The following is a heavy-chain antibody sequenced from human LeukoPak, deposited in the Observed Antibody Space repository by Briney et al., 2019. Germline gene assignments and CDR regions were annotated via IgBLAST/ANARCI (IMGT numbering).Heavy chain of an antibody. CDR1: GGSISSGDYY. CDR2: IYYSGST. V-gene: IGHV4-30-4*08. CDR3: AREVIGYCSSTSCYRENWFDP. J-gene: IGHJ5*02. D-gene: IGHD2-2*02. Sequence: SETLSLTCTVSGGSISSGDYYWSWIRQPPGKGLEWIGYIYYSGSTYYNPSLKSRVTISVDTSKNQFSLKLSSVTAADTAVYYCAREVIGYCSSTSCYRENWFDPWGQGTLVTVSS.